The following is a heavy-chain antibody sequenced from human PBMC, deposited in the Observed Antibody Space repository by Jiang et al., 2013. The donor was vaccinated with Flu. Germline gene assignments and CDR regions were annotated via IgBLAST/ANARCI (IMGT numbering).Heavy chain of an antibody. CDR1: GGTFSSYA. CDR3: ARAGTIFGVVIKMDY. D-gene: IGHD3-3*01. CDR2: IIPILGIA. V-gene: IGHV1-69*09. J-gene: IGHJ4*02. Sequence: QLVESGAEVKKPGSSVKVSCKASGGTFSSYAISWVRQAPGQGLEWMGRIIPILGIANYAQKFQGRVTITADKSTSTAYMELSSLRSEDTAVYYCARAGTIFGVVIKMDYWGQGTLVTVSS.